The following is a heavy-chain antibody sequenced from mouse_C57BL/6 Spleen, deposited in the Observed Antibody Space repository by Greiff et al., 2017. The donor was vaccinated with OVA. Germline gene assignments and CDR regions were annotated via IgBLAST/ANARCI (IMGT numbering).Heavy chain of an antibody. CDR2: IDPETGGT. CDR3: TRGKIDY. CDR1: GYTFTDYE. Sequence: LQESGAELVRPGASVTLSCKASGYTFTDYEMHWVKQTPVHGLEWIGAIDPETGGTAYNQKFKGKAILTADKSSSTAYMELRSLTSEDSAVYYCTRGKIDYWGQGTTLTVSS. V-gene: IGHV1-15*01. J-gene: IGHJ2*01.